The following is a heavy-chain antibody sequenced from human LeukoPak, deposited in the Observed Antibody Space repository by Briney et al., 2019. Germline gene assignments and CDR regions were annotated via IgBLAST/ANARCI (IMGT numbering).Heavy chain of an antibody. J-gene: IGHJ3*02. D-gene: IGHD2-2*01. CDR2: IYYSGST. V-gene: IGHV4-59*12. Sequence: SETLSLTCTASGGSISSYYWSWIRQPPGKGLEWIGYIYYSGSTNYNPSLKSRVTISVDTSKNQFSLKLSSVTAADTAVYYCAREIPYCSSTSCYGGAFDIWGQGTMVTVSS. CDR1: GGSISSYY. CDR3: AREIPYCSSTSCYGGAFDI.